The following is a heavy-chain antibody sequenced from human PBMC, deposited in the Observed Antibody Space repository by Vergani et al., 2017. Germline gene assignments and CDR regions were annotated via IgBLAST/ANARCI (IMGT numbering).Heavy chain of an antibody. Sequence: EVQLVGSGGGIVKPGGSLRLSCVASGFSFRNAWMNWVRRTPGKGLEWVGRIKSTFDRGTTDYAAAVKGRFTISRDDSKNTLFLQMNGLKTEDIGVYYCTTDXRYCGDGSCYWLRDHHYYGMDVWGQGTTVTVSS. V-gene: IGHV3-15*07. CDR3: TTDXRYCGDGSCYWLRDHHYYGMDV. J-gene: IGHJ6*02. CDR1: GFSFRNAW. CDR2: IKSTFDRGTT. D-gene: IGHD2-21*01.